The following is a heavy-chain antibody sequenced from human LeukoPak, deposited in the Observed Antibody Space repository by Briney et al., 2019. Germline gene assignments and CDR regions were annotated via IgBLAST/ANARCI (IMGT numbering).Heavy chain of an antibody. V-gene: IGHV3-64*01. D-gene: IGHD1-26*01. CDR1: GFTFSSYA. CDR2: ISSNGGST. Sequence: GGSLRLSCAASGFTFSSYAMHWVRQAPGKGLEYVSAISSNGGSTYYANSVKGRFTISRDNSKNTLYLQMGSLGAEDMAVYYCATNSGSYYRTDYWGQGTLVTVSS. CDR3: ATNSGSYYRTDY. J-gene: IGHJ4*02.